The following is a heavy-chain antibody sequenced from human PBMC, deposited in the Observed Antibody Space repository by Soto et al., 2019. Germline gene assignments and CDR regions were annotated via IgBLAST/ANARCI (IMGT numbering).Heavy chain of an antibody. V-gene: IGHV3-23*01. CDR1: GFTFSSYA. CDR2: ISGSGGST. D-gene: IGHD3-10*01. CDR3: AKDPRVGDYGSGSDPDYFDY. J-gene: IGHJ4*02. Sequence: EVQLLESGGGLVQPGGSLRLSCAASGFTFSSYAMSWVRQAPGKGLEWVSAISGSGGSTYYADSVKGRFTIARDNSKNTLYLQMNSLRAEDTAVYYCAKDPRVGDYGSGSDPDYFDYWGQGTLVTVSS.